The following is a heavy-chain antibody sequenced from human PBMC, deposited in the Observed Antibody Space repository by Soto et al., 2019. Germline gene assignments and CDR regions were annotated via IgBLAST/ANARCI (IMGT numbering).Heavy chain of an antibody. V-gene: IGHV3-53*01. D-gene: IGHD6-13*01. J-gene: IGHJ4*02. Sequence: LRLSCAASGFTVSSTYMSWVRQAPGKGLEWISVLYGGGTTYYAGSVKGRFTISRDNSKNTLYLQLDSLRAEDTAVYYCARHPPTSSWPTALDYWGQGALVTVSS. CDR2: LYGGGTT. CDR1: GFTVSSTY. CDR3: ARHPPTSSWPTALDY.